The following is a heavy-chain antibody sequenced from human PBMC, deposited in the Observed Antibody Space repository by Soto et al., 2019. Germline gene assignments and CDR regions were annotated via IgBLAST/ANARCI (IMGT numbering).Heavy chain of an antibody. Sequence: ASVKVSCKASGYTFTSYGISWVRQAPGQGLEWMGWISAYNGNTNYAQKLQGRVTMTTDTSTSTAYMELRSLRSDDTAVYYCARGSGSYYRLQRFDPWGQGTLVTVSS. V-gene: IGHV1-18*01. CDR2: ISAYNGNT. CDR1: GYTFTSYG. D-gene: IGHD3-10*01. CDR3: ARGSGSYYRLQRFDP. J-gene: IGHJ5*02.